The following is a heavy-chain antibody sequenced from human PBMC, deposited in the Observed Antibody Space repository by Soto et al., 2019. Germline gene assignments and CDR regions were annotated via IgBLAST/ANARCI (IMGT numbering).Heavy chain of an antibody. CDR1: GFTFSSSG. J-gene: IGHJ4*02. V-gene: IGHV3-30*18. CDR2: VSYDGSSI. D-gene: IGHD6-13*01. CDR3: EKDLSSTWSLDY. Sequence: PGGSLRLSCGASGFTFSSSGMHWVRQAPGKGLEWVAVVSYDGSSIYYTDSVKGRFTISRGNSKNTLYLQMNDLRTEDTAVYYCEKDLSSTWSLDYWGQGTLVTVSS.